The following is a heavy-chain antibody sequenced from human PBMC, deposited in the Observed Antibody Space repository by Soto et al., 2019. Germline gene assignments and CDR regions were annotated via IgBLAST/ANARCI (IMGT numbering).Heavy chain of an antibody. CDR1: GFTFSSYG. V-gene: IGHV3-30*18. J-gene: IGHJ5*02. CDR2: ISYDGSNK. Sequence: GGSLRLSCAASGFTFSSYGMHWVRQAPGKGLEWVAVISYDGSNKYYADSVKGRFTISRDNSKNTLYLQMNSLRAEDTAVYYCVKDCIGLLWFGEFPGSWGQGTLVTVSS. CDR3: VKDCIGLLWFGEFPGS. D-gene: IGHD3-10*01.